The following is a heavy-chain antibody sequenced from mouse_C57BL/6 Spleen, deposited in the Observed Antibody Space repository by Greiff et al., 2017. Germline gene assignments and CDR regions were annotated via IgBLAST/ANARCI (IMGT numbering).Heavy chain of an antibody. D-gene: IGHD1-1*01. Sequence: VQLQESGAELARPGASVKLSCKASGYTFTSYGISWVKQRTGQGLEWIGEIYPRSGNTYYNEKFKGKATLRADKSSSTAYMELRSLTSEDAAVYFCAGSYYGSLDYGGQGTTLTVSS. CDR3: AGSYYGSLDY. CDR1: GYTFTSYG. J-gene: IGHJ2*01. CDR2: IYPRSGNT. V-gene: IGHV1-81*01.